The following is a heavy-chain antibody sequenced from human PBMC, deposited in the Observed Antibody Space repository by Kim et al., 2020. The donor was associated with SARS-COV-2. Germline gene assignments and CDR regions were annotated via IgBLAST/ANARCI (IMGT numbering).Heavy chain of an antibody. CDR2: ISGSGGNT. CDR3: AKENYGSGSYGYYFDY. Sequence: GGSLRLSCAASGFTFSSYAMTWVRQAPGKGLEWVSTISGSGGNTFYADSVKGRFTISRDNSKNTLYLQMNSLRAEDTAVYYCAKENYGSGSYGYYFDYWGQGTLVTVSS. D-gene: IGHD3-10*01. V-gene: IGHV3-23*01. J-gene: IGHJ4*02. CDR1: GFTFSSYA.